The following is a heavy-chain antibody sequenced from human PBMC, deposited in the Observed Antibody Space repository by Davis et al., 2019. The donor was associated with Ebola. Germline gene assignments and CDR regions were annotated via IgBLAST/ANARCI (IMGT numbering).Heavy chain of an antibody. CDR2: TYYNSKWYN. Sequence: HSQTLSLTCAISGDSVSSAGWNWIRQSPSRGLEWLGRTYYNSKWYNDYAVSVKSRITINPDTSKNQFSLQLNSVTPEDTALYYCARGWLKGYLDYWGQGTLVTVSS. CDR3: ARGWLKGYLDY. V-gene: IGHV6-1*01. J-gene: IGHJ4*02. CDR1: GDSVSSAG. D-gene: IGHD3-22*01.